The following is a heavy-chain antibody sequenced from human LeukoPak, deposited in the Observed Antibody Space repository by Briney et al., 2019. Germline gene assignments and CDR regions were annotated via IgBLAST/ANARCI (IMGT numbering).Heavy chain of an antibody. J-gene: IGHJ6*03. CDR1: GGSISSYY. V-gene: IGHV4-4*09. CDR2: IYTSGST. CDR3: AGRGYDWGYYYYYMDV. D-gene: IGHD5-12*01. Sequence: PSETLSLTCTVSGGSISSYYWSWIRQPPGKGLEWIGYIYTSGSTTYNPSLKSRVTISVDTSKNQFSLKLSSVTAADTAVYYCAGRGYDWGYYYYYMDVWGKGTTVTVSS.